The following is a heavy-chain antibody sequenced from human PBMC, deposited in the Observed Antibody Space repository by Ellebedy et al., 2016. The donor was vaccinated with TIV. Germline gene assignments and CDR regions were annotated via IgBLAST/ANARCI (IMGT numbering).Heavy chain of an antibody. D-gene: IGHD1-26*01. CDR1: GFTFSGSA. Sequence: GGSLRLSXAASGFTFSGSAMHWVRQASGKGLEWVGRIRSKANSYATAYVASVKGRFTISRDDPKNTAYPQMNSLKTEDTAVYYCTRYQDIVGATLFDYWGQGTLVTVSS. V-gene: IGHV3-73*01. J-gene: IGHJ4*02. CDR2: IRSKANSYAT. CDR3: TRYQDIVGATLFDY.